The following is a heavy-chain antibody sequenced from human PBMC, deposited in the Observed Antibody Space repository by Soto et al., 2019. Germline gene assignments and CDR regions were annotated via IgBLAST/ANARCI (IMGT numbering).Heavy chain of an antibody. CDR3: ARQAPSDYGDYAHLDY. V-gene: IGHV4-39*01. CDR2: IYYSGST. Sequence: SETLSLTCTVSGYTISSGSYYWGWIRQPPGKGLEWIGSIYYSGSTYYNPSLKSRVTISVDTSKNQFSLRLSSVTAADTAVYYCARQAPSDYGDYAHLDYWGQGTLVTVSS. J-gene: IGHJ4*02. D-gene: IGHD4-17*01. CDR1: GYTISSGSYY.